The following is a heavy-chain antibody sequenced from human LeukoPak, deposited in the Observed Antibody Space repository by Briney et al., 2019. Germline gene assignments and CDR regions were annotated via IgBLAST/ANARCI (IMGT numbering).Heavy chain of an antibody. CDR1: GFTLSSYA. CDR3: ATAWNGWYFDY. CDR2: ISGSGGST. J-gene: IGHJ4*02. V-gene: IGHV3-23*01. D-gene: IGHD1-1*01. Sequence: PGGSLRLSCAASGFTLSSYAMSWVRQAPGRGLEWVSGISGSGGSTYYADSVRGRPTISRDNFQNTLYLQMNSLRAEDTAVYYCATAWNGWYFDYWGQGTLVTVSS.